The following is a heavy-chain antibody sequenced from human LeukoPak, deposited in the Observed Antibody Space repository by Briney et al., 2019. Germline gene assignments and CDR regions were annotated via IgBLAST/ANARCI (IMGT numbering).Heavy chain of an antibody. Sequence: GGSLRLSCEASGFTFTSYWMSWVRQAPGKGPEWVAHIKENGNEQYYADSVKGRFTISRDNVKQSLGLQMNSLRVEDTAVYYCARGPGGFDASDIWGQGTMVTVSS. J-gene: IGHJ3*02. CDR2: IKENGNEQ. D-gene: IGHD1-14*01. V-gene: IGHV3-7*01. CDR1: GFTFTSYW. CDR3: ARGPGGFDASDI.